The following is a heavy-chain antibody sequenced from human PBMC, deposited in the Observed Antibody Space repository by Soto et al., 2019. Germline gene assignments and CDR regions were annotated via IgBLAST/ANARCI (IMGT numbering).Heavy chain of an antibody. V-gene: IGHV1-8*01. CDR1: GYTFTRYD. J-gene: IGHJ6*03. CDR3: ARSIRYPAYYYYYYYMDV. CDR2: MNPNSGNT. D-gene: IGHD3-9*01. Sequence: GASVKVPCKVSGYTFTRYDINWVRQATGQGLEWMGWMNPNSGNTGYAHKFQGRVTMTRNTSISTAYMELSSLRSEDTAVYYCARSIRYPAYYYYYYYMDVWGKGTTVTVSS.